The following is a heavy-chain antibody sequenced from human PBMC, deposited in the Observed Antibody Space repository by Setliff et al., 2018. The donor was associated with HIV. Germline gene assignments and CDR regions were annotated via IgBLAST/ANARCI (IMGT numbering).Heavy chain of an antibody. CDR1: GGSFSGFY. D-gene: IGHD6-19*01. CDR3: ARGRKKTLAVSGTRYFDF. CDR2: VTHSGTT. J-gene: IGHJ4*02. V-gene: IGHV4-34*01. Sequence: SETLSLTCAVYGGSFSGFYWTFIRQSPGKGLEWIGEVTHSGTTTYDPSLKSRITISVDTSKNQFPLKLTSVTAADMGVYYCARGRKKTLAVSGTRYFDFWGQGTLVT.